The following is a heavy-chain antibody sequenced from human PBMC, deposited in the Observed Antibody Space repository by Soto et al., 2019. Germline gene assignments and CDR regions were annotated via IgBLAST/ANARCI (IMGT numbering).Heavy chain of an antibody. Sequence: EVQLVECGGGVVRPGGSLRLSCAASGFTFYDYGMSWVRQAPGKGLEWVSGINWNGGSTGYADSVKGRFTISRDNAKNSLYLQMNSLRAEDTALYYCARGMGGYSYGGFDYWGQGTLVTVSS. J-gene: IGHJ4*02. CDR3: ARGMGGYSYGGFDY. CDR1: GFTFYDYG. V-gene: IGHV3-20*04. CDR2: INWNGGST. D-gene: IGHD5-18*01.